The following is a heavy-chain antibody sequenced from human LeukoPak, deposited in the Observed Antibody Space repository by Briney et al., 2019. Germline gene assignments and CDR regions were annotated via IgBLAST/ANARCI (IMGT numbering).Heavy chain of an antibody. Sequence: ASVKVSCKASGYTFTSYAMNWVRQAPGQGLEWMGWTNTNTGNPTYAQGFTGRFVFSLDTSVSTAYLQISSLKAEDTAVYYCARRVSGWFGEFAGGMDVWGQGTTVTVSS. CDR1: GYTFTSYA. CDR3: ARRVSGWFGEFAGGMDV. D-gene: IGHD3-10*01. V-gene: IGHV7-4-1*02. J-gene: IGHJ6*02. CDR2: TNTNTGNP.